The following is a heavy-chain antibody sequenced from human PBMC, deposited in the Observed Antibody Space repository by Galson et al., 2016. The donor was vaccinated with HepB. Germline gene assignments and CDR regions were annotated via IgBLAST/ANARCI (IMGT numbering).Heavy chain of an antibody. CDR2: FDPEDGET. V-gene: IGHV1-24*01. Sequence: SVKVSCKVSRYTLTELSMHWVRQAPGKGLGWMGGFDPEDGETIYAQKFQGRVTMTEDTSTDTAYMELSSLRSEDTAVYYCATGRRAAAGLDAFDIWGQGTMVTVSS. J-gene: IGHJ3*02. CDR3: ATGRRAAAGLDAFDI. CDR1: RYTLTELS. D-gene: IGHD6-13*01.